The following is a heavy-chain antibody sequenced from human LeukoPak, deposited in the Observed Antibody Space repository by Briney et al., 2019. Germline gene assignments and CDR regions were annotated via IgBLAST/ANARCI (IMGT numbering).Heavy chain of an antibody. CDR3: AKDYKTDILTGYYAYDAFDI. CDR1: GFTFSSYA. V-gene: IGHV3-23*01. J-gene: IGHJ3*02. Sequence: GGSLRLSCAASGFTFSSYAMSWVRQAPGKGLKWVSAISGSGGSTYYADSVKGRFTISRDNSKNTLYLQMNSLRAEDTAVYYCAKDYKTDILTGYYAYDAFDIWGQGTMVTVSS. D-gene: IGHD3-9*01. CDR2: ISGSGGST.